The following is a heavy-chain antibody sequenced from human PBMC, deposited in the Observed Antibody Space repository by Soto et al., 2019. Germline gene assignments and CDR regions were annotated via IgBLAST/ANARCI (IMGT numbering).Heavy chain of an antibody. CDR3: ARTFGQTIAVAGTTFYYFDY. J-gene: IGHJ4*02. D-gene: IGHD6-19*01. Sequence: SETLSLTCTVSGGSISSGDYYWSWIRQPPGKGLEWIGYIYYSGSTYYNPSLKSRVTISVDTSKNQFSLKLSSVTAADTAVYYCARTFGQTIAVAGTTFYYFDYWGQGTLVTVSS. CDR1: GGSISSGDYY. V-gene: IGHV4-30-4*01. CDR2: IYYSGST.